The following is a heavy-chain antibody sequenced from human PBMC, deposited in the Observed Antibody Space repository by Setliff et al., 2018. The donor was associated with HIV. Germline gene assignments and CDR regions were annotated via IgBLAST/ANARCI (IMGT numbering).Heavy chain of an antibody. CDR2: IKKDGSEI. CDR1: GFIFSNYW. J-gene: IGHJ5*02. D-gene: IGHD1-26*01. Sequence: AGGSLRLSCAASGFIFSNYWMDWVRQAPGKGLEWVATIKKDGSEIYYVDSVKGRFTISRDNARTSLYLEMSSLRVEDTAVYLCANLWEVGAWGQGTLVTVSS. CDR3: ANLWEVGA. V-gene: IGHV3-7*03.